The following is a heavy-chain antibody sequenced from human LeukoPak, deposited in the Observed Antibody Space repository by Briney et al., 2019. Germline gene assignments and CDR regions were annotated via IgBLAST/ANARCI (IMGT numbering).Heavy chain of an antibody. CDR2: ISAYNGNT. J-gene: IGHJ3*02. CDR1: GYSFSTYG. Sequence: ASVKVSCKASGYSFSTYGISWVRQAPGQGLEWMGWISAYNGNTNYAQKLQDRVTMTTDTSTSAAYMGLRSLRSDDTAVYYCARGSRVRDAFDIWGQGTMVTVSS. V-gene: IGHV1-18*01. CDR3: ARGSRVRDAFDI.